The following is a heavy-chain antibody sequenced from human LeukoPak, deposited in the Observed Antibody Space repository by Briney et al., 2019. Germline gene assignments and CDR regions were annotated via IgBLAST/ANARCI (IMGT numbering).Heavy chain of an antibody. CDR2: ISAYNGNT. Sequence: ASVKVSCKASGYTFTSYGISWVRQAPGQGLEWMGWISAYNGNTNYAQKLQGRVTMTTDTSTSTAYMELRSLRSDDAAVYYCARVQLHMRSYYFDYWGQGTLVTVSS. CDR1: GYTFTSYG. V-gene: IGHV1-18*01. CDR3: ARVQLHMRSYYFDY. D-gene: IGHD2-2*01. J-gene: IGHJ4*02.